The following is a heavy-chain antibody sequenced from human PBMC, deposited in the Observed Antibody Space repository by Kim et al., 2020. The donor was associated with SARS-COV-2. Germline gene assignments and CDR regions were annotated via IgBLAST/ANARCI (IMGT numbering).Heavy chain of an antibody. J-gene: IGHJ3*02. D-gene: IGHD4-17*01. V-gene: IGHV3-48*03. CDR1: GFSFSSHE. CDR3: ARETTVSPDGLDI. CDR2: VSANGRTI. Sequence: GGSLRLSCEASGFSFSSHEINWVRQAPGKALEWISYVSANGRTIYYADSVKGRFTMSRDNAKNSLYMQMYSLRAEDTAVYYCARETTVSPDGLDIWGQGTMVTVS.